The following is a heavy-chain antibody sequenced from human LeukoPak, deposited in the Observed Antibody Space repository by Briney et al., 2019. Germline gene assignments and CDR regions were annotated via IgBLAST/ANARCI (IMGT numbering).Heavy chain of an antibody. CDR2: IYHSGIT. J-gene: IGHJ4*02. D-gene: IGHD6-19*01. Sequence: ASETLSLTCAVSSYSITTNHYWGWIRQPPGKGLEWIGNIYHSGITYYKPSLKSRVTMSVDTSKNQFSLKLSSVTAADTAVYYCARGGQWLPFDYWGQGTLVTVSS. CDR1: SYSITTNHY. V-gene: IGHV4-38-2*01. CDR3: ARGGQWLPFDY.